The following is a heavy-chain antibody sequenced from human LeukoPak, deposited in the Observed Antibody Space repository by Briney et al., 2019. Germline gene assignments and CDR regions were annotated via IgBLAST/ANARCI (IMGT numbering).Heavy chain of an antibody. Sequence: GGSLRLSCAASGFTFSSYGMHWVRQAPGKGLEWVAVISYEGSNTYYADSVKGRFTIYRDNSKNTLYLQINSLRAEDTAVYYCAKTNLGYCSSTSCYGNDYWGQGTLVTVSS. CDR3: AKTNLGYCSSTSCYGNDY. CDR1: GFTFSSYG. J-gene: IGHJ4*02. CDR2: ISYEGSNT. V-gene: IGHV3-30*18. D-gene: IGHD2-2*01.